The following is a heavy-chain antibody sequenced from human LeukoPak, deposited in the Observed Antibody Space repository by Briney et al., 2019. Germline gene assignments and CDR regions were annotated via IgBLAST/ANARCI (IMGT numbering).Heavy chain of an antibody. D-gene: IGHD6-19*01. CDR3: ASQTPRRLPIAVADYFDY. V-gene: IGHV3-33*01. J-gene: IGHJ4*02. Sequence: PGGSLRLSCAASGFTFSTYGMHWVRQAPGKGLEWVALIWYDGSNKYYADSVKGRFTISRDNSKNTLYLQMNSLRAEDTAVYYCASQTPRRLPIAVADYFDYWGQGTLVTVSS. CDR1: GFTFSTYG. CDR2: IWYDGSNK.